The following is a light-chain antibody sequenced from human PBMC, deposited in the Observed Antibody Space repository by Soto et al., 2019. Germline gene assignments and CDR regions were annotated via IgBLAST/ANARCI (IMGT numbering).Light chain of an antibody. Sequence: DFVMTQSPDSLAVSLGERATINCNSSQSVLSSSNNKTYLAWFQQKPGQPPKLLIYWASARKPGVPDRFIGSGSGTDFTLTITSLQAEDVAVYYCQQYHSDPITFGQGTRLENK. CDR2: WAS. CDR3: QQYHSDPIT. V-gene: IGKV4-1*01. J-gene: IGKJ5*01. CDR1: QSVLSSSNNKTY.